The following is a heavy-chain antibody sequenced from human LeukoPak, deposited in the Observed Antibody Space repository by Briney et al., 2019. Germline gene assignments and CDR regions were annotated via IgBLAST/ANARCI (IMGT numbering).Heavy chain of an antibody. D-gene: IGHD5-24*01. CDR2: INHSGST. J-gene: IGHJ4*02. CDR1: GGSFSGYY. V-gene: IGHV4-34*01. CDR3: ARLIYSGDGYNSFDY. Sequence: SETLSLTCAVYGGSFSGYYWSWIRQPPGKGLEWIGEINHSGSTNYNPSLKSRVTISVDTSKNQFSLKLSSVTAADTAVYYCARLIYSGDGYNSFDYWGQGTLVTVSS.